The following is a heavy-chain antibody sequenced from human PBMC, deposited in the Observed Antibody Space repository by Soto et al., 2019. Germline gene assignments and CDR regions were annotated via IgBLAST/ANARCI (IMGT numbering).Heavy chain of an antibody. CDR1: GYTFTSYG. V-gene: IGHV1-18*04. J-gene: IGHJ4*02. D-gene: IGHD2-21*02. Sequence: ASVKVSCKASGYTFTSYGISWVRQAPGQGLEWMGWISAYNGNTNYAQKLQGRVTMTTDTSTSTAYMELRSLRSDDTAVYYCARDIVVVTALGGFDYWGQGTLVTVSS. CDR2: ISAYNGNT. CDR3: ARDIVVVTALGGFDY.